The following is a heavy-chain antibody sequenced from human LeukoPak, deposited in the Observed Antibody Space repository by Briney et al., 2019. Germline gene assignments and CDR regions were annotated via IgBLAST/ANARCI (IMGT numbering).Heavy chain of an antibody. D-gene: IGHD4-17*01. Sequence: GGSLRLSCAASGFTFSSYAMNWVRQAPGKGLEWVSSISSSSSYIYYADSVKGRFTISRDNAKNSLYLQMNSLRAEDTAVYYCARDWNDGDYVGVYWGQGTLVTVSS. J-gene: IGHJ4*02. V-gene: IGHV3-21*01. CDR2: ISSSSSYI. CDR1: GFTFSSYA. CDR3: ARDWNDGDYVGVY.